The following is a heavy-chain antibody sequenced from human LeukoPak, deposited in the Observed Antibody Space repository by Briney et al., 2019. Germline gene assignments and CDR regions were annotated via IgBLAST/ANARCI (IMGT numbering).Heavy chain of an antibody. D-gene: IGHD6-13*01. CDR2: IIPIFGTA. CDR3: ARQSIAAAGDIDY. Sequence: SVKVSYKASGGTFSSYAISWVRQAPGQGLEWMGGIIPIFGTANYAQKFQGRVTITADKSTSTAYMELSSLRSEDTAVHYCARQSIAAAGDIDYWGQGTLVTVSS. J-gene: IGHJ4*02. CDR1: GGTFSSYA. V-gene: IGHV1-69*06.